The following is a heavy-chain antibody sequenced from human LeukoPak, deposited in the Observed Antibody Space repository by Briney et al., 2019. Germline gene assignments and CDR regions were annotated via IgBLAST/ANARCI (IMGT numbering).Heavy chain of an antibody. CDR3: ARGKGVATTGILGY. CDR2: MNPNSGNA. Sequence: GASVKVSCKASGYTFTTYDINWVRLAPGQGLEWMGWMNPNSGNAGYAQKIQGRVTMTRDTSIDTAYLELSSLRFDDTATYYCARGKGVATTGILGYWGQGTLVTVSS. V-gene: IGHV1-8*02. CDR1: GYTFTTYD. D-gene: IGHD2-8*02. J-gene: IGHJ4*02.